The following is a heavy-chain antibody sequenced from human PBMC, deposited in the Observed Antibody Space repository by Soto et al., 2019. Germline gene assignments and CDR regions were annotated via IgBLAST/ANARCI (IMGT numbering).Heavy chain of an antibody. V-gene: IGHV4-4*02. D-gene: IGHD6-13*01. CDR2: IYHSGST. CDR3: ARGSSRWDY. Sequence: PSETLSLTCAVSGDSVSSGYWWWSWVRQPPGKGLEWIGEIYHSGSTNYNPSLKSRVTMSVDTSKNQFSLRLSSVTAADTAMYYCARGSSRWDYWGQGTLVTVSS. J-gene: IGHJ4*02. CDR1: GDSVSSGYW.